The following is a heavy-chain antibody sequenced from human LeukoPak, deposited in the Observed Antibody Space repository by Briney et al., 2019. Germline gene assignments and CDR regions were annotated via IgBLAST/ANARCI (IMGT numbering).Heavy chain of an antibody. CDR3: AKPYSSSWYGPFDY. J-gene: IGHJ4*02. D-gene: IGHD6-13*01. CDR1: GFTFSSYG. CDR2: IRYDGTNK. V-gene: IGHV3-30*02. Sequence: TGGSLRLSCAASGFTFSSYGMHWVRQAPGKGLEWVAFIRYDGTNKYYADSVKGRFTISRDNSKTTLYLQMNRLRAEDTAVYYCAKPYSSSWYGPFDYWGQGTLVTVSS.